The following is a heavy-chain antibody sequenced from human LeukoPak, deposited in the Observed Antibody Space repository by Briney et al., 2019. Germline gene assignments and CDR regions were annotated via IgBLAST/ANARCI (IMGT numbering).Heavy chain of an antibody. D-gene: IGHD3-22*01. CDR3: ARVAMIVVVITTPRYFDL. CDR2: IDHSGST. Sequence: LRLSCAASGFTFSDCAMPWIRQPPGKGLEWIGEIDHSGSTNYNPSLKSRVTISVDTSKNQFSLKLSSVTAADTAVYYCARVAMIVVVITTPRYFDLWGRGTLVTVSS. J-gene: IGHJ2*01. V-gene: IGHV4-34*01. CDR1: GFTFSDCA.